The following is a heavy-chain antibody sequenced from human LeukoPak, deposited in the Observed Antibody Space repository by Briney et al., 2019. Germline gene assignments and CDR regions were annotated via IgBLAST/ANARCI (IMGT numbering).Heavy chain of an antibody. J-gene: IGHJ4*02. CDR2: INHSGST. V-gene: IGHV4-34*01. CDR3: AFDTYYYDSSGYR. CDR1: GGSFSGYY. D-gene: IGHD3-22*01. Sequence: SETLSLTCAVYGGSFSGYYWSWIRQPPGKGLEWIGEINHSGSTNYYPSLKSRVTISVDTSKNQFSLELSSVTAADTAVYYCAFDTYYYDSSGYRWGQGTLVTVSS.